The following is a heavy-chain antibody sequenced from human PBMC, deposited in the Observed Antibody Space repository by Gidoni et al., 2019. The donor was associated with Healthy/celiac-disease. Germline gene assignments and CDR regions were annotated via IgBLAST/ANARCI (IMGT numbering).Heavy chain of an antibody. Sequence: QVQLVESGGGVGQAGMVLRLCGAASGFTFGGYGMHWGRQAPGKGLGWVAVIWYDGSNKYYADAVKGGFTISRDNSKNTMYLQMNSLRAEDTAVDYCARDKTSSSWYGFYDYWGQGTLVTVSS. CDR1: GFTFGGYG. CDR2: IWYDGSNK. V-gene: IGHV3-33*01. D-gene: IGHD6-13*01. J-gene: IGHJ4*02. CDR3: ARDKTSSSWYGFYDY.